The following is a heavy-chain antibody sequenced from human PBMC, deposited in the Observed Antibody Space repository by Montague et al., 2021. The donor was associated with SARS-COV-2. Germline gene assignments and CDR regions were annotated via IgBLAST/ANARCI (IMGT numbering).Heavy chain of an antibody. D-gene: IGHD3-10*01. CDR3: VKDAYYGSGEYWQAFEY. Sequence: SLRLSCAASGFTFGDYAMHWVRQTPGKGLEWVSGISDNSENTDYADSLKGRFTISRDYGENSLYLQMNSLRTDDTALYYCVKDAYYGSGEYWQAFEYWGQGTPVAVSS. CDR1: GFTFGDYA. V-gene: IGHV3-9*01. J-gene: IGHJ4*02. CDR2: ISDNSENT.